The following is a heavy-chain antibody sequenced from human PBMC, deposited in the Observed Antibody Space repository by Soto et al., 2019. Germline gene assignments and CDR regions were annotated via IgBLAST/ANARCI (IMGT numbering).Heavy chain of an antibody. Sequence: QVQLQQWGAGLLKPSETLSLTCAVYGGSFSGYYWSWIRQPPGKGLEWIGEINHSGSTNYNPSLKSRVTIPVDTSKNQFSLKLSSVTAADTAVYYCARGAGSGIFSSRKSLHWFDPWGQGTLVTVSS. V-gene: IGHV4-34*01. CDR1: GGSFSGYY. CDR2: INHSGST. D-gene: IGHD3-10*01. CDR3: ARGAGSGIFSSRKSLHWFDP. J-gene: IGHJ5*02.